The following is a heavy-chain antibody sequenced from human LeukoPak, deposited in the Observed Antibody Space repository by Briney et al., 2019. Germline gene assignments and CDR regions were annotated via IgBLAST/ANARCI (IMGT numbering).Heavy chain of an antibody. CDR3: ARYLIGPWFDP. Sequence: PSETPSLTCTVSGGSISSGDYYWSWIRQPPGKGLEWIGYIYYSGSTYYNPSLKSRVTISVDTSKNQFSLKLSSVTAADTAVYYCARYLIGPWFDPWGQGTLVTVSS. CDR2: IYYSGST. D-gene: IGHD2/OR15-2a*01. J-gene: IGHJ5*02. CDR1: GGSISSGDYY. V-gene: IGHV4-30-4*01.